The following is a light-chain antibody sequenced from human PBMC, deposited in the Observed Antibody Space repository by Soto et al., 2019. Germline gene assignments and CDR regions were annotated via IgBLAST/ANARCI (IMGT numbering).Light chain of an antibody. Sequence: EIVLTQSPATLSLSPGERATLSCRASQSVSSYLAWYQQKPGQAPRLLIYDASNRSTGIPARFSGSGSGTDFTLTISSLEPEDFAVYYCQQRSNWPPKLTFGGGTKVEIK. CDR3: QQRSNWPPKLT. CDR2: DAS. V-gene: IGKV3-11*01. CDR1: QSVSSY. J-gene: IGKJ4*01.